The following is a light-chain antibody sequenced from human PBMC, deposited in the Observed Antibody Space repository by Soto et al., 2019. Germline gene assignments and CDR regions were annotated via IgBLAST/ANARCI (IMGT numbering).Light chain of an antibody. CDR1: SSDVGCSNL. Sequence: QSALTQPASVSGSPGQSIAISCTGTSSDVGCSNLLSWYQHHPGKAPKLIIYEGTRRPSGVSGRFSGSMSGNTASLTISGLQAEDEAEYYCCSFARGSTSYVFGTGTKVTVL. V-gene: IGLV2-23*01. CDR3: CSFARGSTSYV. J-gene: IGLJ1*01. CDR2: EGT.